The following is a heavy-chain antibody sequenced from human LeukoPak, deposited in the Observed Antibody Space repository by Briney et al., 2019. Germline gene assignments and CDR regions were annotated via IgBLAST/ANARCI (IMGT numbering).Heavy chain of an antibody. V-gene: IGHV4-34*01. Sequence: PSVTLSLNCAVYGGSFSDYFWSWIRQPPGKGLEWIGEISLSGSNNYNPSLKSRVNIPVDTSKSQFALKLTSGPAADTAVYYCARGHGAFDIWGQGTMVTVSS. J-gene: IGHJ3*02. CDR1: GGSFSDYF. CDR2: ISLSGSN. CDR3: ARGHGAFDI.